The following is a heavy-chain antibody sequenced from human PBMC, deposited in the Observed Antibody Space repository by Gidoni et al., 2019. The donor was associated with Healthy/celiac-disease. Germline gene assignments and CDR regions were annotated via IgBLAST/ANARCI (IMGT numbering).Heavy chain of an antibody. Sequence: QMQLVQSGPEVKKPGTSVKVSCKASGFPFTSSAVQWVRQARGQRLEWVGWIVVGRRNTNYAQKFPERVTITRDMATSTAYMELSSLRSEDTAVYYLAADRGPDRSGYYMHYWGQGTLVTGSS. D-gene: IGHD3-3*01. CDR2: IVVGRRNT. CDR3: AADRGPDRSGYYMHY. J-gene: IGHJ4*02. CDR1: GFPFTSSA. V-gene: IGHV1-58*01.